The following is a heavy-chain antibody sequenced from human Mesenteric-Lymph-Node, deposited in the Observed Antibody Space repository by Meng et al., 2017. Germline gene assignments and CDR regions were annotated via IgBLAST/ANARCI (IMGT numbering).Heavy chain of an antibody. Sequence: GGSLRLSCAASGFTVSSNYMSWVRQAPGKGLEWVSLISHNSDATHYADSVKGRFVISRDNSYNIVYLQMNSLTDEDTAVYYCAKPLPHFGSRSLPRWFDRWGQGTLVTVSS. CDR1: GFTVSSNY. CDR2: SHNSDAT. D-gene: IGHD3-10*01. J-gene: IGHJ5*02. CDR3: AKPLPHFGSRSLPRWFDR. V-gene: IGHV3-53*01.